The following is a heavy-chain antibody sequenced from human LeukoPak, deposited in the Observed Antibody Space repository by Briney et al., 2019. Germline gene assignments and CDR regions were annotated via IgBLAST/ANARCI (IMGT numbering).Heavy chain of an antibody. J-gene: IGHJ4*02. V-gene: IGHV3-23*01. D-gene: IGHD2/OR15-2a*01. CDR1: GVSFSSNT. CDR2: ISNNVGRT. CDR3: ARDEDTSALSEY. Sequence: PGGSLRLSCARSGVSFSSNTMSSVRHAPGGGLERGSAISNNVGRTDYATSVKGRFTISRDNSKSKLYLHMYSLRAEDTAVYYCARDEDTSALSEYWGQGTLVTVSS.